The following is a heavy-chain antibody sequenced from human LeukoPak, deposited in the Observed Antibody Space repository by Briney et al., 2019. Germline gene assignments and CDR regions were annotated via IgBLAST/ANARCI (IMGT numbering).Heavy chain of an antibody. CDR3: SVEADCTNGVCELGY. D-gene: IGHD2-8*01. J-gene: IGHJ4*02. Sequence: ASVKVSCKASGYTFTSYYMHWVRQAPGQGLEWMGIINPSGGSTSYAQKFQGRVTMTRDTSTSTVYMELSSLRSEDTAVYYCSVEADCTNGVCELGYWGQGTLGTVSS. V-gene: IGHV1-46*01. CDR2: INPSGGST. CDR1: GYTFTSYY.